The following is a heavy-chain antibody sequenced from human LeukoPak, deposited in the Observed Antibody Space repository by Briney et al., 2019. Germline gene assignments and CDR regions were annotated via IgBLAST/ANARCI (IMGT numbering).Heavy chain of an antibody. CDR2: IYGSGGAS. CDR1: GFTFSTYT. V-gene: IGHV3-23*01. J-gene: IGHJ4*02. CDR3: AKDLRKDGIWDIDY. Sequence: GGSLRLSCAASGFTFSTYTMTWVRQAPGKGLEWVSGIYGSGGASFYADSVKGRFTISRDNSQNTVFLQMDSLRDEDTALYYCAKDLRKDGIWDIDYWGQGTLVTVSS. D-gene: IGHD1-14*01.